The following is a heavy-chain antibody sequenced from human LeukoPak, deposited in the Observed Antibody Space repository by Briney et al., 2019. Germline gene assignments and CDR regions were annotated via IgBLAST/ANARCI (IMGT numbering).Heavy chain of an antibody. CDR1: GFTFSSYE. J-gene: IGHJ6*04. V-gene: IGHV3-48*03. Sequence: GGSLRLSCAASGFTFSSYEMNWVRQAPGKGLEWVSYISSSGSTIYYADSVKGRFTISRDNAKNSLYLQMNSLRAEDTAVYYCARFDATPFGMDVWGKGTTVTVSS. CDR2: ISSSGSTI. CDR3: ARFDATPFGMDV.